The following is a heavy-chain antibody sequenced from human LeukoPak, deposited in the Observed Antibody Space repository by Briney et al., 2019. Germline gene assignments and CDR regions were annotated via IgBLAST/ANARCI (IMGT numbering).Heavy chain of an antibody. V-gene: IGHV1-8*01. D-gene: IGHD3-16*01. J-gene: IGHJ5*02. Sequence: GASVKVSCKASGYTFTSYDINWVRQATGQGLEWMGWMNPNSGNTGYAQKFQGRVTMTRNTSISTAYMELSSLRSEDTAVYHCARGPSYVVTFGGVINWFDPWGQGTLVTVSS. CDR3: ARGPSYVVTFGGVINWFDP. CDR2: MNPNSGNT. CDR1: GYTFTSYD.